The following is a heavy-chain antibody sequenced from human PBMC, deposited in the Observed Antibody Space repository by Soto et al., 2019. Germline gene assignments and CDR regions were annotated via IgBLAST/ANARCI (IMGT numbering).Heavy chain of an antibody. D-gene: IGHD1-1*01. J-gene: IGHJ4*02. CDR2: IIPILGIA. CDR1: GGTFSSYT. CDR3: ARMPSGSESEVDY. Sequence: ASVKVSCKASGGTFSSYTISWVRQAPGQGLEWMGRIIPILGIANYAQKFQGRVTITADKSTSTAYMELSSLRSEDTAVYYCARMPSGSESEVDYWGQGTLVTVSS. V-gene: IGHV1-69*02.